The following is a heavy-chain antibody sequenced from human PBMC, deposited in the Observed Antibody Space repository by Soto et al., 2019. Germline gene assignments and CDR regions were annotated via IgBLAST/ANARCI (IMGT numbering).Heavy chain of an antibody. CDR3: ARDDAFANENAFDL. CDR1: GFTFNSYG. CDR2: ISYDSTKT. V-gene: IGHV3-30*03. J-gene: IGHJ3*01. Sequence: QVQLVESGGGVVQPGRSLRLSCAASGFTFNSYGMHWVRQGPGNGLEWVAFISYDSTKTYYADSVEGRFTISRDNSKDTLYLQMNNLRAEDTAVYYCARDDAFANENAFDLWGQGTKVTVSS. D-gene: IGHD1-1*01.